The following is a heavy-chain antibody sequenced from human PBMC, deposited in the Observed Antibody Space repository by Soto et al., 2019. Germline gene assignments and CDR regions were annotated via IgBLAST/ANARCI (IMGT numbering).Heavy chain of an antibody. V-gene: IGHV3-48*01. CDR1: GFTFSSYS. Sequence: GGSLRLSCAASGFTFSSYSMNWVRQAPGKGLEWVSYISSSSTIYYADSVKGRFTISRDNAKNSLYLQMNSLRAEDTAVYYCAREGLRYFDWLLYPSWFDPWGQGTLVTVSS. CDR3: AREGLRYFDWLLYPSWFDP. CDR2: ISSSSTI. D-gene: IGHD3-9*01. J-gene: IGHJ5*02.